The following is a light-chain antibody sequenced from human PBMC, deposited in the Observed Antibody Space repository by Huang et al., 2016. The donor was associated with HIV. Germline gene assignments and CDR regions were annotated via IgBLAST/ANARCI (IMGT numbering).Light chain of an antibody. CDR3: QQYHIWPPRT. Sequence: EVVMTQSPATLSVSPGETATLSCRASQSVSKNLAWYQQKPGQAPRLLIHSASTRATGIPGRFSGRGSGTEFTLTISSLQSEDFAVYDCQQYHIWPPRTFGQGTKVEIK. V-gene: IGKV3-15*01. CDR1: QSVSKN. CDR2: SAS. J-gene: IGKJ1*01.